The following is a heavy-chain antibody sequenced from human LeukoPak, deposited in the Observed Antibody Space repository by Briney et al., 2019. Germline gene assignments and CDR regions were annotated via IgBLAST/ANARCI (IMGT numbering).Heavy chain of an antibody. J-gene: IGHJ4*02. V-gene: IGHV4-4*07. D-gene: IGHD5-18*01. CDR1: GGSISSYY. CDR2: IYSSGST. Sequence: SETLSLTCTVSGGSISSYYWSWIRQPAGKGLEWIGRIYSSGSTNYNPSLKSRVTTSVDTSKNQFSLKLSSVTAADTAVYYCARGYSYGFIDYWGQGTLVTVSS. CDR3: ARGYSYGFIDY.